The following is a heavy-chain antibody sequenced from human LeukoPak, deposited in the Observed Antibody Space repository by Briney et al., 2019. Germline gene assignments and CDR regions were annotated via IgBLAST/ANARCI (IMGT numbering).Heavy chain of an antibody. J-gene: IGHJ4*02. Sequence: GGSLRLSCATSGFIFSTYALSWVRQAPGKGLEWASSISGSGGSTYHADSVKGRFTISRDSSKNTLYLQMNSLKAEDTAIYYCARVIRAAPGKGYFDYWGQGTLVTVSS. CDR1: GFIFSTYA. V-gene: IGHV3-23*01. CDR3: ARVIRAAPGKGYFDY. CDR2: ISGSGGST. D-gene: IGHD6-13*01.